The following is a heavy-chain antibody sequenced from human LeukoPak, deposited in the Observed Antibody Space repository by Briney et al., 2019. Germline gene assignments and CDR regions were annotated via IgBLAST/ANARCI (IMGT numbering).Heavy chain of an antibody. CDR3: ARGTMMVGP. D-gene: IGHD3-22*01. CDR1: GASVSRYY. CDR2: VYDSGSI. V-gene: IGHV4-59*02. J-gene: IGHJ5*02. Sequence: SETLSLTCTVSGASVSRYYWNWIRQSPGKGLEWIGYVYDSGSISFNPSLKSRVTISIDTSKNQFSLKMTSVTAADTAVYYCARGTMMVGPWGQGTLVTVSS.